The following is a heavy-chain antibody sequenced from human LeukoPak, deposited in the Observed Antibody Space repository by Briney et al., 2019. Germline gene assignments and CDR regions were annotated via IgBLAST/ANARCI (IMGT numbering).Heavy chain of an antibody. D-gene: IGHD3-10*01. J-gene: IGHJ4*02. CDR1: GFTFSSYA. CDR3: AKLWFGESFDY. CDR2: ISGGGGST. V-gene: IGHV3-23*01. Sequence: GGSLRLSCAASGFTFSSYAMSWVRKAPGKGLEWVSAISGGGGSTYYADSVKGRFTISRDNSKNTLYLQMNSLRAEDTAVYYCAKLWFGESFDYWGQGTLVTVSS.